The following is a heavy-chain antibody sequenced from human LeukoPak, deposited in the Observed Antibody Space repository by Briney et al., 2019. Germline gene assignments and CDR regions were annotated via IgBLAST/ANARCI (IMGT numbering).Heavy chain of an antibody. Sequence: GGSLRLSCAASGFTFSSYGMHWVRQAPGKGLEWVAFIRYDGSNKYYADSVKGRFTISRDNPKNTLYLRMNSLRAEDTAIYYCAKRIVVVVAATYYWGQGTLVTVSS. V-gene: IGHV3-30*02. CDR1: GFTFSSYG. D-gene: IGHD2-15*01. CDR3: AKRIVVVVAATYY. CDR2: IRYDGSNK. J-gene: IGHJ4*02.